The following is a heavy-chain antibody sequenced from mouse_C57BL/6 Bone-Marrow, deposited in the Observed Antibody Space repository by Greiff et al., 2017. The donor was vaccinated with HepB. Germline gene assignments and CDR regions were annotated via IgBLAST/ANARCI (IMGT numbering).Heavy chain of an antibody. D-gene: IGHD2-1*01. Sequence: QVQLQQSGAELVRPGASVTLSCKASGYTFTDYEMHWVKQTPVHGLEWIGAIDPETGGTAYNQKFKGKAILTADKSSSTAYMELRSLTSEDSAVYYCTRYPPHYGNYEFAYWGQGTLVTVSA. V-gene: IGHV1-15*01. CDR1: GYTFTDYE. J-gene: IGHJ3*01. CDR3: TRYPPHYGNYEFAY. CDR2: IDPETGGT.